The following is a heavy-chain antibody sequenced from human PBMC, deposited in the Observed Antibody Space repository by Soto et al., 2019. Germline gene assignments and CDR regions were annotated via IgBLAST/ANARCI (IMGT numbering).Heavy chain of an antibody. CDR3: ARGPESGDF. Sequence: QVQLVESGGGVVQPGRSLRLSCATSGFTFSTFSMHWVRQAPGKGLEWVAHISYDGSEKDYADSVKGRFTISRDNSDNTLFLQMNSLTSEDTAVYYCARGPESGDFWGQGTLVTVPS. CDR2: ISYDGSEK. V-gene: IGHV3-30*04. CDR1: GFTFSTFS. J-gene: IGHJ4*02. D-gene: IGHD1-26*01.